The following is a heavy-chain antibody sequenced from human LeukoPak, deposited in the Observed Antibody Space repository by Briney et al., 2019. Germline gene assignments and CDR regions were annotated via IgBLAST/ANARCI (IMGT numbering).Heavy chain of an antibody. J-gene: IGHJ4*02. D-gene: IGHD5-24*01. CDR2: IYPGDSDT. Sequence: GESLMIPCKGSGYSFTSYWIAWVGQMPGKGLEWMGIIYPGDSDTRYSPSFQGQVTISADKSISTAYLQWSSLKAADTAMYYCARRRGDGSGDYWGQGTLVTVSS. V-gene: IGHV5-51*01. CDR3: ARRRGDGSGDY. CDR1: GYSFTSYW.